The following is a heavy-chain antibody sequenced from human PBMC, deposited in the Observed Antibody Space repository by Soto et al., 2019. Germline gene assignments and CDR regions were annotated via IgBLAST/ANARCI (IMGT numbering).Heavy chain of an antibody. CDR2: ISTSSNYI. V-gene: IGHV3-21*01. CDR1: GFTFSSYS. CDR3: ASGSSGSXLPY. J-gene: IGHJ1*01. D-gene: IGHD1-26*01. Sequence: PGGSLRLSCAASGFTFSSYSMNWVRQAPGKGLECVSSISTSSNYIYYADSVKGRFTISRDNAKNSLFLQMNSLRAEDTAVYYCASGSSGSXLPYWGQRTLVTVSS.